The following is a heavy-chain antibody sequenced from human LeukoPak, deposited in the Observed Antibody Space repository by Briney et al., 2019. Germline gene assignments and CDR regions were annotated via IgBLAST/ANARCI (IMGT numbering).Heavy chain of an antibody. CDR2: IWYDGSNK. J-gene: IGHJ3*01. CDR3: GRLGKHALDV. CDR1: GFTFSSYG. Sequence: PGGSLRLSCAASGFTFSSYGMHWVRQAPGKGLEWVAVIWYDGSNKYYADSVKGRFTISRDNVKNSIYLQMSSLRAEDTAVYYCGRLGKHALDVCGQGTMVTVSA. V-gene: IGHV3-33*01. D-gene: IGHD3-10*01.